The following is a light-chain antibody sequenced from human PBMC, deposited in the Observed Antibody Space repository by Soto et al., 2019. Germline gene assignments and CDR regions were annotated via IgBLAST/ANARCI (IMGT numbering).Light chain of an antibody. CDR3: CSYAGSVV. V-gene: IGLV2-23*01. CDR2: EGS. J-gene: IGLJ2*01. Sequence: QSALTQPASVSGSPGQSITISCTGTSSDVGSYNLVSWYQQHPGKAPKLMIYEGSKRPSAVSNRFSGSKSGNTASLTISGLQAEDEADYYCCSYAGSVVFGGGTKLTVL. CDR1: SSDVGSYNL.